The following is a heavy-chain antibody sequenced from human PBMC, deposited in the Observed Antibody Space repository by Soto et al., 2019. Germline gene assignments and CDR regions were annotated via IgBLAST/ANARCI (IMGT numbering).Heavy chain of an antibody. CDR3: AHIKIRGGLPDY. CDR2: IYWDDDK. V-gene: IGHV2-5*02. J-gene: IGHJ4*02. CDR1: GFSLSTSGVG. D-gene: IGHD3-16*01. Sequence: QITLKESGPTLVKPTQTLTLTCTFSGFSLSTSGVGVGWIRQPPGKALEWLALIYWDDDKRYSPSLKSRLTIXKXNSKNQVVLTMTNMDPVDTATYYCAHIKIRGGLPDYWGQGTLVTVSS.